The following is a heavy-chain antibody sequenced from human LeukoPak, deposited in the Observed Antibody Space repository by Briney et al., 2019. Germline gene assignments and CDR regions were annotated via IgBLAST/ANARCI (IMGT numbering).Heavy chain of an antibody. CDR3: ARQGRPDYYDSSGYYPFDY. J-gene: IGHJ4*02. CDR1: GGSISSHY. CDR2: IHYSGST. D-gene: IGHD3-22*01. Sequence: SHTLSLTCTVSGGSISSHYWSWIRQPPGKGLEGSGYIHYSGSTNYNPSLKSRVTISVDTSKNQFSLKLSSVTAADTAVYYCARQGRPDYYDSSGYYPFDYWGQGTLVTVSS. V-gene: IGHV4-59*08.